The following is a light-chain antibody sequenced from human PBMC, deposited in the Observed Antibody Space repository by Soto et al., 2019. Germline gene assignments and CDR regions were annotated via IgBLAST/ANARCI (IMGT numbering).Light chain of an antibody. Sequence: EIVMTQSPATLSVSPGERATLSCRASQSVSSDLAWYQQTPGQAPRLLIYGASSRATGIPDRFSGSGSGTDFTLTISRLEPGDFAVYYCQQYGSSPPPTFGGGTKVDIK. V-gene: IGKV3-20*01. CDR3: QQYGSSPPPT. CDR1: QSVSSD. CDR2: GAS. J-gene: IGKJ4*01.